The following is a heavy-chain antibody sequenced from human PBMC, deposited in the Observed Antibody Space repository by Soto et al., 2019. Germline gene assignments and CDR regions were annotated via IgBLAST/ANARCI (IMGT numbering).Heavy chain of an antibody. Sequence: GGSLRLSCAASGFTFSSYWMSWVRQAPGKGLEWVANIKQDGSEKYYVDSVKGRFTISRDNAKNSLYLQMNSLRAEDTAVYYCARDHSTTRYCSGGSCYGGVSSIPSYYFDYWGQGTLVTVSS. D-gene: IGHD2-15*01. J-gene: IGHJ4*02. CDR3: ARDHSTTRYCSGGSCYGGVSSIPSYYFDY. CDR2: IKQDGSEK. CDR1: GFTFSSYW. V-gene: IGHV3-7*01.